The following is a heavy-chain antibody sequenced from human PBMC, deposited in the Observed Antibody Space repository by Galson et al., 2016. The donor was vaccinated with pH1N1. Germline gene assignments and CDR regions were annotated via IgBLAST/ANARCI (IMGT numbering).Heavy chain of an antibody. CDR1: GFTFSNYW. CDR3: ARAIGSRSAY. Sequence: SLRLSCAASGFTFSNYWMHWVRQVPGKGLEWVANIKEDGSETYYVGSVRGRFTISRDNAKNSLYLQMSSLRDEDTALYYCARAIGSRSAYWGQGTLVTVSS. CDR2: IKEDGSET. V-gene: IGHV3-7*01. J-gene: IGHJ4*02. D-gene: IGHD3-16*02.